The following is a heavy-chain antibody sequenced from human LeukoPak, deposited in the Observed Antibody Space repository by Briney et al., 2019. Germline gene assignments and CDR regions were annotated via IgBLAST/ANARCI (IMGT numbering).Heavy chain of an antibody. CDR3: AREGEEQQHDAFDI. V-gene: IGHV1-2*02. Sequence: GASVKVPCKASGYTFTGYYMHWVRQAPGQGLEWMGWINPNSGGTNYAQKFQGRVTMTRDTSISTAYMELSRLRSDDTAVYYCAREGEEQQHDAFDIWGQGTMVTVSS. CDR2: INPNSGGT. D-gene: IGHD6-13*01. CDR1: GYTFTGYY. J-gene: IGHJ3*02.